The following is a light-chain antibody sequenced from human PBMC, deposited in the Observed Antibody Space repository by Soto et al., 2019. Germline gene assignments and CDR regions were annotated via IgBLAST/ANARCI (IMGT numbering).Light chain of an antibody. CDR2: DVS. CDR3: CSYAGSYTWV. CDR1: SRDVGAYNY. V-gene: IGLV2-11*01. Sequence: QSVLTQPRSVSGSPGQSVTVSCTGTSRDVGAYNYVSWFQQHPGKAPKLMIYDVSKRPSRVPDRFSGSKSGNTASLTISGLQAEDEADYYCCSYAGSYTWVFGGGTKLTVL. J-gene: IGLJ3*02.